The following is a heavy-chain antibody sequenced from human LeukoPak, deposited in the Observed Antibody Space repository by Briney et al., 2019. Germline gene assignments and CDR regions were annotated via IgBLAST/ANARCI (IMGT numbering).Heavy chain of an antibody. J-gene: IGHJ4*02. V-gene: IGHV1-2*02. CDR1: GYTFTGYY. D-gene: IGHD3-22*01. Sequence: ASVKVSCKASGYTFTGYYMHWVRQAPGQGLERMGWINPNSGGTNYAQKFQGRVTMTRDTSISTACMELSRLRSDDTAVYYCARSYFDTSGYYCTDYWGQGTLVTVSS. CDR2: INPNSGGT. CDR3: ARSYFDTSGYYCTDY.